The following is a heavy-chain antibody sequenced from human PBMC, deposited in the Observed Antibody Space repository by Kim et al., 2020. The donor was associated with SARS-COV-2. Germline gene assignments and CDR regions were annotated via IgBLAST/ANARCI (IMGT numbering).Heavy chain of an antibody. Sequence: VKGRFTVSRDNAEHSVYLQLNGLRAEDTAVYYCARVHDYDSSGYYGLDGWGQGTLVTVSS. J-gene: IGHJ4*02. D-gene: IGHD3-22*01. V-gene: IGHV3-11*04. CDR3: ARVHDYDSSGYYGLDG.